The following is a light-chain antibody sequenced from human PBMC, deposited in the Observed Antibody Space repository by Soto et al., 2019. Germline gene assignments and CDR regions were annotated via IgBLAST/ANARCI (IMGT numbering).Light chain of an antibody. V-gene: IGKV3-15*01. CDR3: QQYNSWWT. CDR2: GAS. Sequence: EIVMTQSPATLSVSPGERATLSCRASQSVSNNLAWYQKKPGQAPRLLIYGASTRATGIPARFSGSGSGTAFTLTIGCLQSEDFAVYYCQQYNSWWTFGQGTKVEIK. J-gene: IGKJ1*01. CDR1: QSVSNN.